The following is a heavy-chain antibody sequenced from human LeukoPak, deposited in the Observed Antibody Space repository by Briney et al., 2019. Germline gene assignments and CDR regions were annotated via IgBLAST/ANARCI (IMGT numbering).Heavy chain of an antibody. CDR3: TRYNNDHFDY. J-gene: IGHJ4*02. CDR2: ISFDANNK. D-gene: IGHD1-14*01. V-gene: IGHV3-30*04. CDR1: GFTFSYYA. Sequence: PGGSLRLSCAASGFTFSYYALHWVRQAPGKGLEWVALISFDANNKFYTDSVKGRFTISRDNSKNTMSVQMDDLRAEDTAVYYCTRYNNDHFDYWGQGTLVTVSS.